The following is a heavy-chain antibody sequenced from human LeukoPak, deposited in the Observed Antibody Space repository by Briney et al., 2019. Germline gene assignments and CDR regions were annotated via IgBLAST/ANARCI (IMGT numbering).Heavy chain of an antibody. Sequence: GRSLRLSCAASGFTFSSYAMHWVRQAPGKGLEWVAVISYDGSNKYYADSVKGRFTISRDNSKNTLYLQMNSLRAEDTAVYYCARVGQQLDAEYFQHWGQGTLVTVSS. CDR3: ARVGQQLDAEYFQH. CDR2: ISYDGSNK. V-gene: IGHV3-30-3*01. CDR1: GFTFSSYA. D-gene: IGHD6-13*01. J-gene: IGHJ1*01.